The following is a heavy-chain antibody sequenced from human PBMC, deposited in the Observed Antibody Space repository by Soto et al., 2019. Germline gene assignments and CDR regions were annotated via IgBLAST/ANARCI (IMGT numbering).Heavy chain of an antibody. CDR2: VYHNGNT. Sequence: SETLSLTCTVSGASIDNYYWSWIRQPPGEGLEWIAYVYHNGNTNYNPSLKSRVTISLDTSKNQFSLKLNSVTAADTAMYYCARENSGSPGDYWGQGILVTVSS. V-gene: IGHV4-59*01. CDR1: GASIDNYY. J-gene: IGHJ4*02. D-gene: IGHD3-10*01. CDR3: ARENSGSPGDY.